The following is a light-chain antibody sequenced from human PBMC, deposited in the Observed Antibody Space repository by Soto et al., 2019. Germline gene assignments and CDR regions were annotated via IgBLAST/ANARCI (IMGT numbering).Light chain of an antibody. Sequence: ECRSPWPPDHNNRNGSRSNIGAGYDVHWYQQLPGTAPKLLIYGNSNRPSGVPDRFSGSKSGTSASLAITGLQAEDEADYYCQSYDSSLYVFGTGTKVTVL. CDR2: GNS. V-gene: IGLV1-40*01. CDR1: RSNIGAGYD. J-gene: IGLJ1*01. CDR3: QSYDSSLYV.